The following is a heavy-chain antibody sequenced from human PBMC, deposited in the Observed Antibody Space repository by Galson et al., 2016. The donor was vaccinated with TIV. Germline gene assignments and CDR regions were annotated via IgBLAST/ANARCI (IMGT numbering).Heavy chain of an antibody. J-gene: IGHJ4*02. Sequence: SLRLSCAASGFRFSDYYMSWIRQSPGKGLEWLSYISYDSVAIRYADSVEGRFTIPRDNAKGSLNLQMKSLRAEDTAVYYCVGGANSAEKWGLGTQVTVSS. CDR3: VGGANSAEK. V-gene: IGHV3-11*04. CDR1: GFRFSDYY. CDR2: ISYDSVAI. D-gene: IGHD4/OR15-4a*01.